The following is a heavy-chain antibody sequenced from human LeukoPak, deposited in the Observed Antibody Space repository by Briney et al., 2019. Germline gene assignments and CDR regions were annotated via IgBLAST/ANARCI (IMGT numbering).Heavy chain of an antibody. J-gene: IGHJ6*03. Sequence: PSETLSLTCGVYGASVSAYYWTWIRQSPGKGLEWIGDVNHAGKTSYKKALKSRVTVSPDTPKNQISLRLSSMTAADAAVYYCASAWGSRYEYYMDVWGKGTKVTVSS. CDR1: GASVSAYY. D-gene: IGHD7-27*01. V-gene: IGHV4-34*10. CDR2: VNHAGKT. CDR3: ASAWGSRYEYYMDV.